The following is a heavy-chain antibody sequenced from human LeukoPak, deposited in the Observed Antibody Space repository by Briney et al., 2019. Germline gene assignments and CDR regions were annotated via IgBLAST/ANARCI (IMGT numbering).Heavy chain of an antibody. Sequence: AGGSLRLSCAASGFTFSSYGMHWVRQAPGKGLEWVAFIRYDGSNKYYADSVKGRFTISRDNSKNTLYLQMNSLRAEDTAVYYCAKDRALITGTTSCLDYWGQGTLVTVSS. V-gene: IGHV3-30*02. CDR2: IRYDGSNK. CDR3: AKDRALITGTTSCLDY. J-gene: IGHJ4*02. D-gene: IGHD1-7*01. CDR1: GFTFSSYG.